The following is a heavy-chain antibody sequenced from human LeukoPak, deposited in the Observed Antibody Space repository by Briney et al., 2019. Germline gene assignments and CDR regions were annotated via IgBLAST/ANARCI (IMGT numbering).Heavy chain of an antibody. CDR1: GFMFINTW. CDR3: ATYGGYYDSSGSLKFYFNY. V-gene: IGHV3-15*01. CDR2: IKSERSGGTA. D-gene: IGHD3-22*01. J-gene: IGHJ4*01. Sequence: GGSLRLSCAASGFMFINTWMSWVRQAPGKGLEWVGHIKSERSGGTADYAAPVKGRFTISRDDSESTQDLQMNSLKTEDTAVYYCATYGGYYDSSGSLKFYFNYWGQGTLVTVSS.